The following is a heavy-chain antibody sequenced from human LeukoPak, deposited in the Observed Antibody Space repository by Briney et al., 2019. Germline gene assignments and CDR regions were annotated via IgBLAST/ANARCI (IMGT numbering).Heavy chain of an antibody. Sequence: GGSVRLSCAASGFTFSSDSMNWVRQAPGKGLEWVSSISSSSSYIYYADSVKGRFTISRDNAKNSLYLQMNSLRAEDTAVYYCARAESIVATIDYWGQGTLVTVSS. J-gene: IGHJ4*02. CDR3: ARAESIVATIDY. CDR2: ISSSSSYI. CDR1: GFTFSSDS. V-gene: IGHV3-21*01. D-gene: IGHD5-12*01.